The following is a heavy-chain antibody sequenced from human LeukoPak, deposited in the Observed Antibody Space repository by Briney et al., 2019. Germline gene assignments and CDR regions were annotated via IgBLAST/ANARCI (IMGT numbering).Heavy chain of an antibody. Sequence: SQTLSLTCAISGDSVSSSTAAWYWIRQSPSRGLEWLGRTYFRSKWYYGYAPSLKSRLTINPDTSKNQFPLQLNSVTPEDTAIYYCAINWGVYFDYWSQGTLVTVSA. J-gene: IGHJ4*02. CDR3: AINWGVYFDY. V-gene: IGHV6-1*01. CDR2: TYFRSKWYY. D-gene: IGHD7-27*01. CDR1: GDSVSSSTAA.